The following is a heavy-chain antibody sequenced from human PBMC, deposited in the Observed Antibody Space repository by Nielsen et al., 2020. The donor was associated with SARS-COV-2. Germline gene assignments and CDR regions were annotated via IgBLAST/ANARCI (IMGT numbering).Heavy chain of an antibody. Sequence: ASVKVSCKASGYTFTSYDINWVRQATGQGLEWMGWINPNSGGTNYAQKFQGRVTMTRDTSISTAYMELSRLRSDDTAVYYCASPNRVDGMDVWGQGTTVTVSS. J-gene: IGHJ6*02. CDR1: GYTFTSYD. CDR3: ASPNRVDGMDV. CDR2: INPNSGGT. D-gene: IGHD1-14*01. V-gene: IGHV1-2*02.